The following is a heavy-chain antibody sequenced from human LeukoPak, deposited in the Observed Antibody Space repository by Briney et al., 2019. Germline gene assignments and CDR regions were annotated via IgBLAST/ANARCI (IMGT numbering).Heavy chain of an antibody. D-gene: IGHD6-13*01. CDR2: ISWNSGSI. Sequence: HPGGSLRLSCAASGFTFDDYAMHWVRQAPGKGLEWVSGISWNSGSIGYADSVKGRFTISRDNAKNSLYLQMNSLRAEDTALYYCAKVGDSSSWYPNWYFDLWGRGTLVTVSS. CDR3: AKVGDSSSWYPNWYFDL. CDR1: GFTFDDYA. J-gene: IGHJ2*01. V-gene: IGHV3-9*01.